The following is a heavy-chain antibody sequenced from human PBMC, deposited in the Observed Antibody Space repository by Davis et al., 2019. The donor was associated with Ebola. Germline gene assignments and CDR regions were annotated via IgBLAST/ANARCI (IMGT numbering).Heavy chain of an antibody. D-gene: IGHD3-10*01. Sequence: GSLRLSCTVSGGSISSSSYYWGWIRQPPGKGLEWIGNIYSSGSTYYNPSLKSRVTISVDTSKNQFSLKLSSVTAADTAMYYCARGHNYGSMVYGMDVWGQGTTVTVSS. CDR1: GGSISSSSYY. V-gene: IGHV4-39*01. CDR3: ARGHNYGSMVYGMDV. CDR2: IYSSGST. J-gene: IGHJ6*02.